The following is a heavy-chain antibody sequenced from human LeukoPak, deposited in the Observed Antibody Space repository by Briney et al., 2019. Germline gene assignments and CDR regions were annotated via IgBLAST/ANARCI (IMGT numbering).Heavy chain of an antibody. V-gene: IGHV4-59*08. CDR1: SGSISSYY. D-gene: IGHD3-3*01. CDR2: IYYSGST. CDR3: AKHLRRRFFSKTLGFDP. Sequence: SETLSLTCTVSSGSISSYYWSWIRQPPGKGLEWIGYIYYSGSTNYNPSLKSRVTISVDTSKNQFSLKLSSVTAADTAVYYCAKHLRRRFFSKTLGFDPWGQGTLVTVSS. J-gene: IGHJ5*02.